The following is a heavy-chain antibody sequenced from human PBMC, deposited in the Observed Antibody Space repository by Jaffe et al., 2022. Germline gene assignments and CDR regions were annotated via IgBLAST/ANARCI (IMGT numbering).Heavy chain of an antibody. J-gene: IGHJ3*02. Sequence: QVQLQESGPGLVKPSETLSLTCTVSGGSISSYYWSWIRQPPGKGLEWIGYIYYSGSTNYNPSLKSRVTISVDTSKNQFSLKLSSVTAADTAVYYCARAITMVRGVIITGAFDIWGQGTMVTVSS. CDR3: ARAITMVRGVIITGAFDI. V-gene: IGHV4-59*01. D-gene: IGHD3-10*01. CDR2: IYYSGST. CDR1: GGSISSYY.